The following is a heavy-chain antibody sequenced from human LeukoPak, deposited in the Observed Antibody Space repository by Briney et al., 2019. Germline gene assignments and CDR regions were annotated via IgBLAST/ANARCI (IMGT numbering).Heavy chain of an antibody. CDR1: GFRFNSYA. Sequence: PGGSLRLSCVASGFRFNSYALTWVRQAPGKGLEWVSGILQSGATTYFAGSVKGRFTISTDKSMNPLYLQINSLRVEDTAIYYCAKDTIIRGGYWEFDFWGQGALVTVSS. V-gene: IGHV3-23*01. CDR2: ILQSGATT. J-gene: IGHJ4*02. CDR3: AKDTIIRGGYWEFDF. D-gene: IGHD5-24*01.